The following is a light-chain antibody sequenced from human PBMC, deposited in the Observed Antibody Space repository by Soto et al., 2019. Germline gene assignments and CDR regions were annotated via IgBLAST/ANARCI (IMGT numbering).Light chain of an antibody. J-gene: IGKJ1*01. CDR1: QSVGSD. Sequence: EIVLTQSPATLSLSPVERATLSCMASQSVGSDLAWYQQKPGQAPRLLIYDASNRATGIPARFSGSGSGTDFTLTISRLEPEDFAVYYCQQYGSLSWTFGQGTKVDI. CDR2: DAS. V-gene: IGKV3-20*01. CDR3: QQYGSLSWT.